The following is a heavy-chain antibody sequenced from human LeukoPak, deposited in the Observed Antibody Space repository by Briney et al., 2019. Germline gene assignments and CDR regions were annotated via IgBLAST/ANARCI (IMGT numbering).Heavy chain of an antibody. J-gene: IGHJ5*02. V-gene: IGHV5-51*01. Sequence: GESLKISCKGSGYSFTSYWIGWARQMPGKGLEWMGIIYPGDSDTRYSPSFQGQVTISADKSISTAYLQWSSLKASDTAMYYCARQLGILVRGRPGNWFDPWGQGTLVTVSS. CDR3: ARQLGILVRGRPGNWFDP. D-gene: IGHD3-10*01. CDR2: IYPGDSDT. CDR1: GYSFTSYW.